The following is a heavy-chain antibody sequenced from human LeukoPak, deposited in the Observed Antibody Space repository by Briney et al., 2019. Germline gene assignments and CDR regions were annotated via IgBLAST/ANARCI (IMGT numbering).Heavy chain of an antibody. CDR3: ARQYYYDSSGYYYVGPLDY. D-gene: IGHD3-22*01. CDR1: GFTFSNYA. CDR2: ISGSAGST. V-gene: IGHV3-23*01. J-gene: IGHJ4*02. Sequence: GGSLRLSCAASGFTFSNYAMSWVRQAPGKGLEWVSTISGSAGSTFYAVSVKGRFTISRDNSKNTLYLQMNSLKASDTAMYYCARQYYYDSSGYYYVGPLDYWGQGTLVTVSS.